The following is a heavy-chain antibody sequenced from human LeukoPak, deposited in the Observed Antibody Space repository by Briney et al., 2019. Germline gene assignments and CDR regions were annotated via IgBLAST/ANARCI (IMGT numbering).Heavy chain of an antibody. D-gene: IGHD6-13*01. J-gene: IGHJ4*02. V-gene: IGHV4-39*07. CDR2: IYYTGST. CDR3: ARVSGYSGNWYLHY. Sequence: SETLSLTCAVSGASISGSGYYLGWIRQPPGKGLEWIGNIYYTGSTYYNASLQSRVTISIDMSKNQFSLRLSSVTAADTAVYYCARVSGYSGNWYLHYWGQGTLVTVSS. CDR1: GASISGSGYY.